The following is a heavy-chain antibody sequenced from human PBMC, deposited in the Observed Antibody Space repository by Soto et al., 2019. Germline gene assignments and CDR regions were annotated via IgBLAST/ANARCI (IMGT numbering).Heavy chain of an antibody. CDR2: ISSSGGSI. V-gene: IGHV3-48*03. J-gene: IGHJ5*02. Sequence: EVQLVESGGGLVQPGGSLRLSCAGSGFTFNSHEMTWVRQAPGKGLEWISSISSSGGSIYYADSVKGRFTVSRDNAKNSLYLQRNSLRAEDTAVYYCARSWGLYCSSSRCYSPWFDPWGRGTLVTVSS. CDR1: GFTFNSHE. CDR3: ARSWGLYCSSSRCYSPWFDP. D-gene: IGHD2-2*02.